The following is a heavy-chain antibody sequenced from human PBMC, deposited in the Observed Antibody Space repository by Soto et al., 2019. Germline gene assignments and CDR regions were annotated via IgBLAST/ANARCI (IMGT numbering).Heavy chain of an antibody. J-gene: IGHJ6*02. V-gene: IGHV1-46*01. CDR3: ATDCSGGSCYGASGMDV. Sequence: QVQLVQSGAEVKTPGASVRVSCKASGYSFSNFYIHWVRQAPGQGLEWIGVINPGRGLTTYAQSFQDRVTLTSDTSTSTVYMDLNSLRSDDTAVYYCATDCSGGSCYGASGMDVWGQGTTVTVSS. CDR2: INPGRGLT. D-gene: IGHD2-15*01. CDR1: GYSFSNFY.